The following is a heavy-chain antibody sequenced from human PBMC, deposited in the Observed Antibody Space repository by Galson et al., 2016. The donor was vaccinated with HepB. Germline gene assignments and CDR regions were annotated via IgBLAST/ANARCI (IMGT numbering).Heavy chain of an antibody. Sequence: SETLSLTCTVSGGSVSSGSYYWSYIRQPPGKGLEWIGYIYYSGSTNYNPSLKSRVTISVDTSKNQFSLRLSSVTAADTAGYYCARVQAPGIAAAGWFDPWGQGTLVTVSS. D-gene: IGHD6-13*01. CDR3: ARVQAPGIAAAGWFDP. V-gene: IGHV4-61*01. CDR2: IYYSGST. J-gene: IGHJ5*02. CDR1: GGSVSSGSYY.